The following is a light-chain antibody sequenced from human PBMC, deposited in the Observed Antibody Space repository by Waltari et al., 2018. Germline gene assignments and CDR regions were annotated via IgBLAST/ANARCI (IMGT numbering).Light chain of an antibody. Sequence: QSALTQPASVSGSPGQSITISCTGTSSDVGGHPYVSWYQQHPGEAPKLIISDFSSRPSGVSPRFSASRSGNTASLTISGLRTEDEADYYCSSYSSVTNVVFGGGTKLTVL. CDR2: DFS. CDR1: SSDVGGHPY. J-gene: IGLJ2*01. V-gene: IGLV2-14*01. CDR3: SSYSSVTNVV.